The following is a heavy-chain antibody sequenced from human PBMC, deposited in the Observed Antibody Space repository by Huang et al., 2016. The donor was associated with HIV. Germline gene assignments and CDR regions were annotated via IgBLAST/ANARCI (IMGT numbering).Heavy chain of an antibody. CDR3: AREIMITFGGPFDS. CDR2: INHSGST. D-gene: IGHD3-16*01. J-gene: IGHJ5*01. Sequence: QVQLQQWGAGLLKPAETLSLTCAVYGAPFSGHYGNWIRQSPGKGLEWIGQINHSGSTTYNPSLKSRLTISVDASKKQFSLKMTSVTAADTAVYYCAREIMITFGGPFDSWGQGTLVTVSS. V-gene: IGHV4-34*02. CDR1: GAPFSGHY.